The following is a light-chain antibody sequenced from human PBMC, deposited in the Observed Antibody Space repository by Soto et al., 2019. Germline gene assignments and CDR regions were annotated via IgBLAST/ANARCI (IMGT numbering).Light chain of an antibody. CDR3: SSYTSSSTGV. CDR2: DVS. V-gene: IGLV2-14*01. Sequence: QSVLTQPASVSGSPGQSITISYTGTGSAVGGYNYVSWYQQHPGKAPKLMIYDVSNRPSGVSNRFSGSKSGNTASLTISGLQAEDEADYYCSSYTSSSTGVFGTGTKVTVL. J-gene: IGLJ1*01. CDR1: GSAVGGYNY.